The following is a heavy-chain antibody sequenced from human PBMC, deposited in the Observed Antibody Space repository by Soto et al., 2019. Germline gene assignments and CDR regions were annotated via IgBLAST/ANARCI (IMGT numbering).Heavy chain of an antibody. CDR3: ARQPTTRDTDLWFDP. CDR1: GGSISTSRSY. V-gene: IGHV4-39*01. Sequence: QLQLLESGPGLVKASETLSLTCSVSGGSISTSRSYWAWIRQPPGKGLEWLANIFYSGSSFYNPSLARLVSVSVDTSKNKFSLKFRSVTAADTAVYYCARQPTTRDTDLWFDPWGQGTLVTVSS. D-gene: IGHD1-1*01. CDR2: IFYSGSS. J-gene: IGHJ5*02.